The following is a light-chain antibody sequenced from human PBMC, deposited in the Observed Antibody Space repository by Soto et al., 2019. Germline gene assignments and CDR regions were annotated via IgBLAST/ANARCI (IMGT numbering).Light chain of an antibody. CDR1: QSVSSSY. CDR2: GAS. V-gene: IGKV3-20*01. Sequence: EIVLTQSPGTLSLSPGERATLSCRASQSVSSSYLAWYQQKPGQAPRLLIYGASSRATGIPDRFSGSGSGTAFTLTISRLEPEDLEVYYCQQYGSSPALTFGGGTKVEIK. J-gene: IGKJ4*01. CDR3: QQYGSSPALT.